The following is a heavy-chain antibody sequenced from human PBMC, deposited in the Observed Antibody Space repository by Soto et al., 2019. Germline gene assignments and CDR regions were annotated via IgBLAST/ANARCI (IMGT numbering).Heavy chain of an antibody. V-gene: IGHV3-33*01. Sequence: QVQLVESGGGVVQPGRSLRLSCAASGFTFSSYGMHWVRQAPGKGLEWVAVIWYDGSNKYYADSVKGRFTISRDNSKNTLYLQMNSLRAEDTAVYYCARASVVPKDQFDYWGQGTLVTVSS. J-gene: IGHJ4*02. CDR3: ARASVVPKDQFDY. CDR1: GFTFSSYG. D-gene: IGHD2-15*01. CDR2: IWYDGSNK.